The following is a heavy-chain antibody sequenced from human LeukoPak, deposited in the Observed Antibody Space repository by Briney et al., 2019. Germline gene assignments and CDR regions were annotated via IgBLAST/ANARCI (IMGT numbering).Heavy chain of an antibody. Sequence: SETLSLTCAVYGGSFSGYYWSWIRQPPGKGLEWIGYIYYSGSTNYNPSLKSRVTISVDTSKNQCSLKLSSVTAADPAVYYCAGGYGSGKDTHSWGQGTMVTVSS. CDR1: GGSFSGYY. D-gene: IGHD3-10*01. CDR2: IYYSGST. V-gene: IGHV4-59*01. J-gene: IGHJ3*01. CDR3: AGGYGSGKDTHS.